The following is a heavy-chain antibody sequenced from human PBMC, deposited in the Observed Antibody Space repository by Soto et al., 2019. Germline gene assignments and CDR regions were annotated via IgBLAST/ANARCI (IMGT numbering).Heavy chain of an antibody. J-gene: IGHJ3*02. V-gene: IGHV2-5*01. CDR3: AHSSPLIMIVVPIGSDAFDI. CDR1: GFSLSTSGVG. D-gene: IGHD3-22*01. Sequence: SGPTLVKPTQTLTLTCTFSGFSLSTSGVGVGWIRQPPGKALEWLALIYWNDDKRYSPSLKSRLTITKDTSKNQVVLTMTNMDPVDTATYYCAHSSPLIMIVVPIGSDAFDIWGQGTMVTVSS. CDR2: IYWNDDK.